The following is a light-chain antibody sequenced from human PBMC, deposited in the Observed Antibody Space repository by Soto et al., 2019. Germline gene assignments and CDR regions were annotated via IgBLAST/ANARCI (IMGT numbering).Light chain of an antibody. CDR2: GAS. CDR1: QSVSSSS. V-gene: IGKV3D-20*02. Sequence: DIVLAESPGTLSLSPGERATLSCRASQSVSSSSLAWYQQTPGQAQRLLSYGASSRATGIPDRFSGSGSGTDFTLTISSLETEDFAVYYGQQHSHWPPWTFAQAIKVDI. J-gene: IGKJ1*01. CDR3: QQHSHWPPWT.